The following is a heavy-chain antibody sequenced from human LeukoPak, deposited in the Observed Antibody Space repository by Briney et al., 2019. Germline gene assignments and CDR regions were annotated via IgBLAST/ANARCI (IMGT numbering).Heavy chain of an antibody. V-gene: IGHV3-21*01. CDR3: ARESPYSSSPFDY. Sequence: PGGSLRLSCAASGFTFSSYSMNWVRQAPGKGLEWVSSISSSSSYIYYADSVKGRFTISRDNAKNSLYLQMNSPRAEDTAVYYCARESPYSSSPFDYWGQGTLVTVSS. D-gene: IGHD6-6*01. CDR2: ISSSSSYI. J-gene: IGHJ4*02. CDR1: GFTFSSYS.